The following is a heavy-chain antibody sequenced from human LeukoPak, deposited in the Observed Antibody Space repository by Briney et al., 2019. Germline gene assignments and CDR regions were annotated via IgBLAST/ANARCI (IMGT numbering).Heavy chain of an antibody. Sequence: GGSLRLSCAASGFTFSKAWMSWVRQAPGKGLEWVAVISYDGGNKYYADSVKGRFTISRDNSKNTLYLQMNSLRAEDTAVYYCAGGVGEFEGFDHWGQGTLVTVSS. J-gene: IGHJ4*02. V-gene: IGHV3-30-3*01. CDR2: ISYDGGNK. CDR3: AGGVGEFEGFDH. D-gene: IGHD2-8*02. CDR1: GFTFSKAW.